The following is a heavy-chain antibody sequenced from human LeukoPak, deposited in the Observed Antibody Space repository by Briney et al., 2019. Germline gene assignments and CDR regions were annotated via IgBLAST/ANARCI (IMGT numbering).Heavy chain of an antibody. D-gene: IGHD3-10*01. Sequence: PSETLSLTCTVSGGSISSYYWSWIRQPAGKGLEWIGRIYTSGSTNYNPSLKSRVTISVDTSKNQFSLKLTSVTAADTAVYYCARVPGGSGSSHAYFDFWGQGTLVTVSS. J-gene: IGHJ4*02. CDR1: GGSISSYY. CDR3: ARVPGGSGSSHAYFDF. V-gene: IGHV4-4*07. CDR2: IYTSGST.